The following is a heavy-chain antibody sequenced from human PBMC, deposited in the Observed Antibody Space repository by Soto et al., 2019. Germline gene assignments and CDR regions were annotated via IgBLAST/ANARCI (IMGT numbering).Heavy chain of an antibody. CDR3: AREVPSRYFDL. J-gene: IGHJ2*01. D-gene: IGHD1-1*01. Sequence: QVRLQQWGAGLLKPSETLSLTCAVYGASFSDSYWNWIRQPPGKGLEWIGEINHSGSTIYNTSLESXXTXSSXTSRKQFTLKMRSATAADTAVYYCAREVPSRYFDLWGRGTPVTVSS. CDR1: GASFSDSY. V-gene: IGHV4-34*01. CDR2: INHSGST.